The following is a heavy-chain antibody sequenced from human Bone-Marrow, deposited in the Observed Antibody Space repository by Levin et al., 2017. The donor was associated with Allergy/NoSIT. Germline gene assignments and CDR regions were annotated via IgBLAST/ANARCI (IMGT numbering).Heavy chain of an antibody. D-gene: IGHD6-13*01. V-gene: IGHV4-4*02. J-gene: IGHJ6*03. CDR3: ARDQNKEIAAAGTDGYYYYMDV. Sequence: SETLSLTCAVSGGSISSSNWWSWVRQPPGKGLEWIGEIYHSGSTNYNPSLKSRVTISVDKSKNQFSLKLSSVTAADTAVYYCARDQNKEIAAAGTDGYYYYMDVWGKGTTVTVSS. CDR1: GGSISSSNW. CDR2: IYHSGST.